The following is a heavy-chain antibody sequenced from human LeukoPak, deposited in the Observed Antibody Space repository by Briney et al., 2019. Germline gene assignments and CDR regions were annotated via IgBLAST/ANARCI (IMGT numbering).Heavy chain of an antibody. V-gene: IGHV4-34*01. CDR1: GGSFSGYY. CDR2: INHSGST. Sequence: SETLSLTCAVYGGSFSGYYWSWIRQPPGKGLEWIGEINHSGSTNYNPSLRSRVTISVDTSKDQFSLKLSSVTAADTAVYYCARGTGYSSGWYYFDYWGQGTLVTVSS. J-gene: IGHJ4*02. D-gene: IGHD6-19*01. CDR3: ARGTGYSSGWYYFDY.